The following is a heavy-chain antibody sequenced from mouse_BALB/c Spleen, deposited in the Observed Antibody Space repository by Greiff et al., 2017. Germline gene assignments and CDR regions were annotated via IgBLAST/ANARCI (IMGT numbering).Heavy chain of an antibody. CDR2: IWAGGST. CDR1: GFSLPSYG. D-gene: IGHD2-4*01. V-gene: IGHV2-9*02. J-gene: IGHJ3*01. CDR3: ARVDYDDDGGFAY. Sequence: QVQLKQSGPGLVAPSQSLSITCTVSGFSLPSYGVHWVRQPPGKGLEWLGVIWAGGSTNYNSALMSSLSISKDNSKSQVFLKMNSLRTDDTAMYYCARVDYDDDGGFAYWGQGTLVTVSA.